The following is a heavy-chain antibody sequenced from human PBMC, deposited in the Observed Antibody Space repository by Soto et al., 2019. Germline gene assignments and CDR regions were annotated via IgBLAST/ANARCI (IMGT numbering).Heavy chain of an antibody. D-gene: IGHD2-15*01. CDR2: IYYSGST. CDR3: ARSVFVVVVAATLGSNWFDP. Sequence: PSETLSLTCTVSGGSISSGDYYCSWIRPPPGKGLEWIGYIYYSGSTYYNPSLKSRVTISVDTSKNQFSLKLSSVTAADTAVYYCARSVFVVVVAATLGSNWFDPWGQGTLVTVSS. CDR1: GGSISSGDYY. J-gene: IGHJ5*02. V-gene: IGHV4-30-4*01.